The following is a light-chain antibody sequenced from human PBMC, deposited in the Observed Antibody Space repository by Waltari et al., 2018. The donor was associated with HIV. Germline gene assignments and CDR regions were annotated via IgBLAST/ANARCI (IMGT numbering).Light chain of an antibody. J-gene: IGKJ4*02. CDR1: RSVFYSSDNRNY. CDR2: WAS. CDR3: QQFYSLPHT. Sequence: DIVMTQSPDSLAVSLGERASVNCTSSRSVFYSSDNRNYLAWYQQKAGQPPRVVLYWASTRASGVPERFSGSGSGTDFSLTITSLQADDVAVYYCQQFYSLPHTFGGGTKVEIK. V-gene: IGKV4-1*01.